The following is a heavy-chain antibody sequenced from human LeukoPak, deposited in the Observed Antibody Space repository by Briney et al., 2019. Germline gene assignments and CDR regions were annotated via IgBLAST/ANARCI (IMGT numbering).Heavy chain of an antibody. CDR3: AKSRGESRGASNY. V-gene: IGHV3-23*01. CDR1: GFTFSSFH. D-gene: IGHD1-26*01. J-gene: IGHJ4*02. Sequence: GGSLRLSCAASGFTFSSFHMNWVRRAPGKGLEWVSTVNSGGGDTYYEDSVKGRLTISRDSSKNTLYLQMNSLRAEDTAVYYCAKSRGESRGASNYWGQGTLVTVSS. CDR2: VNSGGGDT.